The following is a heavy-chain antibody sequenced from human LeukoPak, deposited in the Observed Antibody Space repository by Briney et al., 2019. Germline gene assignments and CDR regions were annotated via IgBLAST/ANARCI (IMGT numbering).Heavy chain of an antibody. CDR2: ISAYSGDT. Sequence: ASVKVSCKASGYSFTSYGISWVRQAPGQGLEWMGWISAYSGDTIYAQKLQDRVTMTTDTSTSTAYMELRSLRSDDTAVYYCARIRAYYYDSRVDYWGQGTLVTVSS. J-gene: IGHJ4*02. CDR3: ARIRAYYYDSRVDY. V-gene: IGHV1-18*01. CDR1: GYSFTSYG. D-gene: IGHD3-22*01.